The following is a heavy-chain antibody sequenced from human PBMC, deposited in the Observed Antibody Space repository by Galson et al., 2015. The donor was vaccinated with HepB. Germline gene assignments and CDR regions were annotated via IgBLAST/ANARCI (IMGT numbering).Heavy chain of an antibody. J-gene: IGHJ3*02. D-gene: IGHD3-10*01. CDR2: MSYHGSDK. CDR3: ARDSGLDDAFDI. V-gene: IGHV3-30*04. Sequence: SLRLSCAASGFTFSNYAIHWLRQAPGKGLQWVAVMSYHGSDKYYADSVKGRFTISRDNSKNTLYLQMNSLRGDDTAVYYCARDSGLDDAFDIWGPGTMVTFSS. CDR1: GFTFSNYA.